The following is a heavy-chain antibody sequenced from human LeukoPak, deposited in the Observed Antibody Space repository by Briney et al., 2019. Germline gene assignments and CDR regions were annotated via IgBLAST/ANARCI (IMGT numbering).Heavy chain of an antibody. CDR1: GGTFSSYA. CDR3: ARVPYPSHDGYPAPLDY. D-gene: IGHD3-22*01. J-gene: IGHJ4*02. Sequence: ASVKVSCKASGGTFSSYAISWVRQAPGQGLEWMGGIIPIFGTANYAQKFQGRVTITADESTSTAYMELSSLRSEHTAVYYCARVPYPSHDGYPAPLDYWGQGTLVTVSS. V-gene: IGHV1-69*13. CDR2: IIPIFGTA.